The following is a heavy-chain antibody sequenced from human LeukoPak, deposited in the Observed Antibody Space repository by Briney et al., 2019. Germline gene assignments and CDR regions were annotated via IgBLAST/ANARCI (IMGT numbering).Heavy chain of an antibody. CDR3: ARLWFGELRWFDP. Sequence: SETLSLTCTVSGGSISSYYWSWIRQPPGKGLEWTGYIYYSGSTNYNPSLKSRVTISVDTSKNQFSLKLSSVTAADTAVYYCARLWFGELRWFDPWGQGTLVTVSS. J-gene: IGHJ5*02. V-gene: IGHV4-59*01. CDR2: IYYSGST. CDR1: GGSISSYY. D-gene: IGHD3-10*01.